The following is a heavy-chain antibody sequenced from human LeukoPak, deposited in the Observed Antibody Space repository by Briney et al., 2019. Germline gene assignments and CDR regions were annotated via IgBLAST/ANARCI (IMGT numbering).Heavy chain of an antibody. CDR1: GGSISSGSYY. CDR3: ARAISRYFDWSRNPDAFDI. Sequence: SETRSLTCTVSGGSISSGSYYWSWIRQPAGKGLEWIGRIYTSGSTNYNPSLKSRVTISVDTSKNQFSLKLSSVTAADTAVYYCARAISRYFDWSRNPDAFDIWGQGTMVTVSS. CDR2: IYTSGST. V-gene: IGHV4-61*02. D-gene: IGHD3-9*01. J-gene: IGHJ3*02.